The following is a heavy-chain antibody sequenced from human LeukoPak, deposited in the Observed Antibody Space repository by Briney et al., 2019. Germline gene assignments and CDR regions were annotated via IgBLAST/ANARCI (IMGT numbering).Heavy chain of an antibody. D-gene: IGHD1-1*01. CDR1: GYTFTSYY. J-gene: IGHJ4*02. Sequence: ASVKVSCKASGYTFTSYYMHWVRQAPGQGLEWMGIINPSGGSTSYAQKFQGRVTITTDESTSTAYMELSSLRSEDTAVYYCARDDGTTQQRYWGQGTLVTVSS. CDR3: ARDDGTTQQRY. CDR2: INPSGGST. V-gene: IGHV1-46*01.